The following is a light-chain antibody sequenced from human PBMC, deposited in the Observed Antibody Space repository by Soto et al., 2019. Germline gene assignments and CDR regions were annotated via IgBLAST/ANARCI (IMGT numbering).Light chain of an antibody. J-gene: IGLJ1*01. V-gene: IGLV2-11*01. CDR3: CSYAGSYPFG. CDR2: DVS. Sequence: QSALTQPRSVSGSPGQSVTISCTGTSSDVGAYNYVSWYQHHPGKAPKLMIYDVSKRPSGVPDRFSGSKSGNTASLTISGLQAEDEADYYCCSYAGSYPFGFGSGTKLTVL. CDR1: SSDVGAYNY.